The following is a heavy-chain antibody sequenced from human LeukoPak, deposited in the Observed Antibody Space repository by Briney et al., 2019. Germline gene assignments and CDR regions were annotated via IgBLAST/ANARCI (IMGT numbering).Heavy chain of an antibody. CDR1: GGSFSGYY. D-gene: IGHD3-3*01. J-gene: IGHJ5*02. Sequence: PSETLSLTCAVYGGSFSGYYWSWIRQPPGKGLEWIGEINHSGSTNYNPSLKCRVTISVDTSKNQFSLKLSSVTAADTAVYYCARAYYDFWSGYSNWFDPWGQGTLVTVSS. CDR2: INHSGST. V-gene: IGHV4-34*01. CDR3: ARAYYDFWSGYSNWFDP.